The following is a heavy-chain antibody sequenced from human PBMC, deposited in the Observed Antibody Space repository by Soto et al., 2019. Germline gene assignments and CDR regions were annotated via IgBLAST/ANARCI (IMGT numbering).Heavy chain of an antibody. J-gene: IGHJ4*02. CDR3: AKGGRAAADDYFDY. CDR1: GFTFSSSA. V-gene: IGHV3-23*01. Sequence: EVQLLESGGGLVQPGGSLRLSCAASGFTFSSSAMSWVRQAPGKGLEWVSAISGSGGSTYYDDSVKGRFTITRDNANNTLLLQMNSLRDEDTAVLYCAKGGRAAADDYFDYWGQGTLVTVSS. CDR2: ISGSGGST. D-gene: IGHD6-13*01.